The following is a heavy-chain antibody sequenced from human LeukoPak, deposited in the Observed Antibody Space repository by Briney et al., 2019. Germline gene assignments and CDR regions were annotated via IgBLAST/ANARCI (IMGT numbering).Heavy chain of an antibody. D-gene: IGHD3-22*01. CDR3: ARSYHDSSGYRFDY. V-gene: IGHV4-59*08. CDR2: VFYTGRT. Sequence: PSETLSLTCTVSGASLSRNSWSWIRQPPGKGLVWLGSVFYTGRTNYNPSLKSRITMSVDTSKNQFSLRLTSVTAADTAVYYCARSYHDSSGYRFDYWGRGILVTVSS. J-gene: IGHJ4*01. CDR1: GASLSRNS.